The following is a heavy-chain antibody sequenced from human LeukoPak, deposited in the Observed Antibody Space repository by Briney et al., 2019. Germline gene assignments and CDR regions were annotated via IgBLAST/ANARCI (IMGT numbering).Heavy chain of an antibody. CDR2: TYYRSKWYN. CDR1: GDXVSSTSAV. CDR3: ARGGSYAFDI. Sequence: SQTLSLTCAISGDXVSSTSAVWNWIRQSPSRGLEWLGRTYYRSKWYNEYAVSVNSRITVNPDTSNNQFSLQLNSVTPEDTAVYYCARGGSYAFDIWGQGTMVTVSS. V-gene: IGHV6-1*01. J-gene: IGHJ3*02.